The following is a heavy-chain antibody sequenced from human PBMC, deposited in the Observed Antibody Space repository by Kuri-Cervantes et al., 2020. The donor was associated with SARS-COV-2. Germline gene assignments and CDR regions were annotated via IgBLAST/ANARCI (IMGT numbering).Heavy chain of an antibody. D-gene: IGHD2-21*01. Sequence: GGSLRLSCAASGFNFSRIDMHCIRQAPGKGLECVAVISFDGKNKNCVASGKGRFTISRDNSQNILYLQMKGLRSEDTAIYYCAKDRAGVHDFWGPGTLVTVSS. CDR1: GFNFSRID. V-gene: IGHV3-30*18. CDR2: ISFDGKNK. J-gene: IGHJ4*02. CDR3: AKDRAGVHDF.